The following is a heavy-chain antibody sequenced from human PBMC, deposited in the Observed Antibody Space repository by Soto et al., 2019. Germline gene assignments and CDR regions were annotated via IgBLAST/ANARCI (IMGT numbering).Heavy chain of an antibody. D-gene: IGHD3-10*01. V-gene: IGHV3-23*01. CDR2: ISGGGGST. CDR3: AKGVTMVRGVIGGDYFDY. J-gene: IGHJ4*02. Sequence: EVQLLESGGGLVQPGGSLRLSCAASGFTFSSYAMSWVRQAPGKGLEWVSAISGGGGSTYYADSVRGRFTISRDNSKNTQYLQMNSLRAEDTAVYYCAKGVTMVRGVIGGDYFDYWGQGLLVTVSS. CDR1: GFTFSSYA.